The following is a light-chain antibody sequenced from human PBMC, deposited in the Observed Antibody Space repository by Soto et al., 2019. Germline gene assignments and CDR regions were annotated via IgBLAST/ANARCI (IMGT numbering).Light chain of an antibody. V-gene: IGKV3-11*01. J-gene: IGKJ5*01. CDR1: QRISFY. CDR2: DAS. CDR3: QQRSNWPT. Sequence: IALTQSPITLSWSPGERATLSFRASQRISFYLTWYQHKPGQAPRLLIYDASNWDTGVPARFSGSGYGTDFTLTISSLEPEDFAVYYCQQRSNWPTFGQGTRLEIK.